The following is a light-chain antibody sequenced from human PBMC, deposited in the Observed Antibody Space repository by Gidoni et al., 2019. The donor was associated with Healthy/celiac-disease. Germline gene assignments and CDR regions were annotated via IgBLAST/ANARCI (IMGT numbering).Light chain of an antibody. Sequence: DIQLTQYPSSLSASVGDRVTITHRASQSTSSYLNWYQQKPGTAPKLLIYSASSLQSGVTSRFSGSGSGTDFTLTISSLQPEDFATYYCQQSYSTPRTFGQGTKEEIK. CDR1: QSTSSY. V-gene: IGKV1-39*01. CDR3: QQSYSTPRT. CDR2: SAS. J-gene: IGKJ1*01.